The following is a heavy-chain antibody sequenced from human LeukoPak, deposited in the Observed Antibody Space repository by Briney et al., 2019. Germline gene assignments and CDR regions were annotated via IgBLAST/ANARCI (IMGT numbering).Heavy chain of an antibody. CDR3: ARDQYSSSRYVKLGHYGMDV. D-gene: IGHD6-13*01. Sequence: VASVKVSCKASGYSFTSNYIHWVRQAPGQGLEWMGMIYPRDGSTSYAQKFQGRVTITADESTSTAYMELSSLRSEDTAVYYCARDQYSSSRYVKLGHYGMDVWGQGTTVTVSS. CDR2: IYPRDGST. CDR1: GYSFTSNY. V-gene: IGHV1-46*01. J-gene: IGHJ6*02.